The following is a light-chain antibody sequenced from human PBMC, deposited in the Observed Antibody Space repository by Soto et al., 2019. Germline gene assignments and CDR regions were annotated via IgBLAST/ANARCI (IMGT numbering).Light chain of an antibody. CDR2: AAS. J-gene: IGKJ1*01. V-gene: IGKV1-6*01. CDR1: QGIRND. Sequence: AIQMTQSPSSLSASVGDRVTITCRASQGIRNDLGWYQQKPGKAPKLLIYAASSLQSGVPSRFSGSGSGTDFTLTISSLQPEDFATYSCLPDYNYLPTFGQRTKADIK. CDR3: LPDYNYLPT.